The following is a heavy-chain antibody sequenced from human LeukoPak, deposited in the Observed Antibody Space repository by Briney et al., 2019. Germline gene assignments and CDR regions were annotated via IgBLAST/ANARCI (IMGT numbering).Heavy chain of an antibody. D-gene: IGHD4-17*01. CDR2: INHSGRT. CDR1: GGSFSGYY. V-gene: IGHV4-34*01. CDR3: ARAPQSDYGTHWYFDL. J-gene: IGHJ2*01. Sequence: PSETLSLTCAVDGGSFSGYYWSWIRQPPGKGLEWIGEINHSGRTEYNPSLKSRVTISVDTSKNQFSLKVSSMTAADTAVYYCARAPQSDYGTHWYFDLWGRGTLVTVSS.